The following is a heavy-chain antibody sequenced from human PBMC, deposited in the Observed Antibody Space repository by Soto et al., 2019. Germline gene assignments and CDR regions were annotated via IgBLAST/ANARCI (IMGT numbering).Heavy chain of an antibody. CDR3: ARRGPESSGYYYFDY. V-gene: IGHV3-30*01. D-gene: IGHD3-22*01. Sequence: DSVKGRFTISRDNSKYTLYLQMNSLRAEDTAVYYCARRGPESSGYYYFDYWGQGTLVTVSS. J-gene: IGHJ4*02.